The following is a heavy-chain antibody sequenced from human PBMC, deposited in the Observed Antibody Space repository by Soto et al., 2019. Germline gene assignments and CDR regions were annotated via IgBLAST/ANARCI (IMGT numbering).Heavy chain of an antibody. Sequence: QLHQQQWGAGLLKPSETLSLTCAVYGGSFSRYFWNWIRQTPGKGLEWIGKVNHNGRNNYNPSLKSRVTISLDMSKNQISLKLTSVTAADTAVYYCARGGSSDWQVAFDFWGQGTMVTVSS. CDR3: ARGGSSDWQVAFDF. CDR1: GGSFSRYF. J-gene: IGHJ3*01. D-gene: IGHD6-19*01. CDR2: VNHNGRN. V-gene: IGHV4-34*02.